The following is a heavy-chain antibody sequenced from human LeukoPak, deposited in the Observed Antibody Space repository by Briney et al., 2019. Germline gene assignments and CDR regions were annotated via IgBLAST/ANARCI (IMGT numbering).Heavy chain of an antibody. Sequence: TGGSLRLSCAASGFTFSSYWMHWVRQAPGKGLVWVSRINSDGSSTSYADSVKGRFTISRDNAKNTLYLQMNSLRAEDTAVCYCAATSITMVRGVIITRDYWGQGTLVTVSS. CDR2: INSDGSST. D-gene: IGHD3-10*01. J-gene: IGHJ4*02. V-gene: IGHV3-74*01. CDR3: AATSITMVRGVIITRDY. CDR1: GFTFSSYW.